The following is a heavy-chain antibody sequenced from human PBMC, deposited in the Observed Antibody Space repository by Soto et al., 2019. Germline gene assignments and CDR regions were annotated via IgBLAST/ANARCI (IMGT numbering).Heavy chain of an antibody. CDR3: ARSLSASSGWFDP. CDR2: IYKSGTS. Sequence: PSQTLSLTCAFSVDYIISGDFFWTWIRQSPGKGLEWLAYIYKSGTSYYNPSLKSRLFISIDTSNNLFSLQLTSVTAADTAFYYCARSLSASSGWFDPWGQGTLVTVSS. J-gene: IGHJ5*02. D-gene: IGHD6-6*01. V-gene: IGHV4-30-4*01. CDR1: VDYIISGDFF.